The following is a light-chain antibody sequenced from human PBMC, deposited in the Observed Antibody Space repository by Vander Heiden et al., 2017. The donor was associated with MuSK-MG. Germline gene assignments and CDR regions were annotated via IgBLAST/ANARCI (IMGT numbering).Light chain of an antibody. V-gene: IGLV1-40*01. CDR2: GNS. CDR1: SSNIGAGYD. J-gene: IGLJ3*02. Sequence: SVLTQPPSVSAAPGHRITISCPGSSSNIGAGYDVHWYQQLPGTAPKLLIYGNSKRPSGVPDRFSGSKSGTSVSLAITGLQAEDEADYYCQSYDSSRSGWVFGGGTKLTVL. CDR3: QSYDSSRSGWV.